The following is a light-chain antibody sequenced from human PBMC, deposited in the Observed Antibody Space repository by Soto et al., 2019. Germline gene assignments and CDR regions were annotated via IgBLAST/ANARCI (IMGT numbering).Light chain of an antibody. CDR2: VGAGGIVG. Sequence: QSALTQPPSASASLGASVTLTCTLSSGYSNYKVDWYQQRPGKGPRFVMRVGAGGIVGSKGDGIPDRFSVLGSGLNRDLTIKNIQEEDESDYHCGADHGSGSNFVWVFGGGTKLTVL. V-gene: IGLV9-49*01. CDR1: SGYSNYK. J-gene: IGLJ3*02. CDR3: GADHGSGSNFVWV.